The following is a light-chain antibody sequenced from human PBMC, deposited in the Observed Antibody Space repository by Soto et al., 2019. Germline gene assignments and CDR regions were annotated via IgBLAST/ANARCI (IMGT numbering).Light chain of an antibody. CDR1: QSVNSN. CDR2: GAS. Sequence: EKVMTQSPAALSVSPGERATLSCRASQSVNSNLAWYQQKPGHAPRLLLYGASTRATGIPARFSGSASGTEFTLTISSLQSEDAAVYDCQHYNDWPLTFGGGTKVEVK. CDR3: QHYNDWPLT. V-gene: IGKV3-15*01. J-gene: IGKJ4*01.